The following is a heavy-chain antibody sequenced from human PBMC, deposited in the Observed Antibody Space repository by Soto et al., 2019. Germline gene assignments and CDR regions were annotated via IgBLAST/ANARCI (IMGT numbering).Heavy chain of an antibody. CDR3: ARGRGHYQRTVTTYNWFDP. D-gene: IGHD2-2*01. CDR1: AESFSGYY. V-gene: IGHV4-34*01. CDR2: INHRGIT. Sequence: QLQQWGAGLLKPSETLSLTCAVNAESFSGYYWSWIRQPPGKGLEWLGEINHRGITNYNPSLKSRVTISVDTSKNRFSLKLSSVTAADTAVYYCARGRGHYQRTVTTYNWFDPWGQGTLVTVSS. J-gene: IGHJ5*02.